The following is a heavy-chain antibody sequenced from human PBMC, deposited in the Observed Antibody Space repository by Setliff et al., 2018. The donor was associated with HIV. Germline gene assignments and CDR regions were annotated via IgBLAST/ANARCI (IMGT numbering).Heavy chain of an antibody. J-gene: IGHJ4*02. CDR2: IGRDGTVA. CDR3: GRDVHDAAADN. Sequence: GGSLRLSCAASGFTFDDCVMHWVRQVPGRGLEWVSRIGRDGTVANYADSVKGRFTITRDNARNTLFLQMNSLGVEDTALYYCGRDVHDAAADNWGRGTLVTVSS. D-gene: IGHD6-13*01. CDR1: GFTFDDCV. V-gene: IGHV3-74*01.